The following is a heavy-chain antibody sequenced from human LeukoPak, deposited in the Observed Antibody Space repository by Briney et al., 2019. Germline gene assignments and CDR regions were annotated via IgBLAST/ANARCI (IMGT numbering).Heavy chain of an antibody. J-gene: IGHJ4*02. CDR1: EFTFSSYA. Sequence: PGGSLRLSCAASEFTFSSYAMHWVRQAPGKGLEYVSAISSNGGSTYYANSVKGRFTISRDNSKNTLYLQMGSLRAEDMAVYYCAREGYSSSWYYFDYWGQGTLVTVSS. D-gene: IGHD6-13*01. CDR2: ISSNGGST. CDR3: AREGYSSSWYYFDY. V-gene: IGHV3-64*01.